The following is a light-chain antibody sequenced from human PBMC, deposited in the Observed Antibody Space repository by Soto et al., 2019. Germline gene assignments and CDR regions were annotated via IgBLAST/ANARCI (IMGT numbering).Light chain of an antibody. CDR1: QSVSSSY. CDR2: GAS. Sequence: MTQSPSTLSASVGDRATLSCRASQSVSSSYLAWYQQKPGQAPRLLIYGASSRATGIPARFSGSGSGTEFTLTISSLQSEDFAVYYCQQYNNWPPLTFGGGTKVDIK. J-gene: IGKJ4*01. V-gene: IGKV3-15*01. CDR3: QQYNNWPPLT.